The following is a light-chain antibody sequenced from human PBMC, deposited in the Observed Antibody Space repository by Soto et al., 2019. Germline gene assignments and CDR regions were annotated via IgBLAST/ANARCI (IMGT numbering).Light chain of an antibody. CDR2: DAS. CDR3: QHRSDWPWT. V-gene: IGKV3-11*01. CDR1: QSVSTY. J-gene: IGKJ1*01. Sequence: EIVLTQSPVTLSLSPGERATLSCRASQSVSTYLAWYQQNPGQAPRLLIYDASTRATGIPARFSGSGSGTDFTLTISSLEPEDFAVYYCQHRSDWPWTFGQGTKVEVK.